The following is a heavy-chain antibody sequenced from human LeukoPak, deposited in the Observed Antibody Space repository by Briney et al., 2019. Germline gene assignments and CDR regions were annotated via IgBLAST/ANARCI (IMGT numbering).Heavy chain of an antibody. CDR1: GGSISSYY. CDR3: ARGAYGDPTSFDY. Sequence: SETLSLTCTVSGGSISSYYWSWIRQPPGKGLESIGCIYYSGSTNYNPSLKSRVTISVDTSKNQFSLKLSSVTAADTAVYYCARGAYGDPTSFDYWGQGTLVTVSS. CDR2: IYYSGST. V-gene: IGHV4-59*01. D-gene: IGHD4-17*01. J-gene: IGHJ4*02.